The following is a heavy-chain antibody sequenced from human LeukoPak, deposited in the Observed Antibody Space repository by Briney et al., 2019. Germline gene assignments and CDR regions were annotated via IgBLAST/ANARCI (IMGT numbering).Heavy chain of an antibody. D-gene: IGHD5-18*01. CDR1: GGSISSGGHY. CDR3: AREGRYSYGPFDY. CDR2: IYYSGST. Sequence: SETLSLTCTVSGGSISSGGHYWSWIRQHPGKGLEWIGYIYYSGSTYYNPSLKSRVTISVDTSKNQFSLKLSSVTAADTAVYYCAREGRYSYGPFDYWGQGTLVTVSS. J-gene: IGHJ4*02. V-gene: IGHV4-31*03.